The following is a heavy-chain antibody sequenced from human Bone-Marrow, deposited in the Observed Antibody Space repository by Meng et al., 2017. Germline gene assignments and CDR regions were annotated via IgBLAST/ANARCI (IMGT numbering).Heavy chain of an antibody. CDR1: GGSINSAGYY. J-gene: IGHJ5*02. CDR3: ARGRASCSSGGCSLGWFDP. Sequence: VQPQESGPGLVKPAQGLSLTCSVSGGSINSAGYYWSWIRQHPGKGLEWIGYIYYTENTYYNPSLKSPMTISLDKSKNQFSLKLNSVTVADTAVYYCARGRASCSSGGCSLGWFDPWGQGTLVTVSS. V-gene: IGHV4-31*01. D-gene: IGHD2-15*01. CDR2: IYYTENT.